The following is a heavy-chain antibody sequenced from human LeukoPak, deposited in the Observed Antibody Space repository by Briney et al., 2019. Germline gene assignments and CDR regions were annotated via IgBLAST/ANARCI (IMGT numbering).Heavy chain of an antibody. Sequence: SETLSLTCTVSGGSISSYYWSWIRQPPGKGLEWIGYIYYSGSTNYNPSLKSRVTISVDTSKNQFSLKLSSVTAADTAVYYCAGSDRGSSYGPLVINWFDPWGQGTLVTVSS. CDR1: GGSISSYY. CDR3: AGSDRGSSYGPLVINWFDP. D-gene: IGHD5-18*01. J-gene: IGHJ5*02. V-gene: IGHV4-59*01. CDR2: IYYSGST.